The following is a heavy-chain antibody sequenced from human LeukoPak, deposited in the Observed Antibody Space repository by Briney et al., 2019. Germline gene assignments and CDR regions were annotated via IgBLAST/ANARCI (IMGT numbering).Heavy chain of an antibody. D-gene: IGHD5-24*01. CDR2: MYYSGGT. J-gene: IGHJ4*02. CDR3: TRRCKDAYTLYCFDY. Sequence: SETLSLTCTVSGGSINSYFWSWIREPPGKGLEWIGHMYYSGGTNYNPSLKSRVTISVDTSKNQFSLKLSSVTAADTAVYYCTRRCKDAYTLYCFDYWGQGTLVTVSS. V-gene: IGHV4-59*01. CDR1: GGSINSYF.